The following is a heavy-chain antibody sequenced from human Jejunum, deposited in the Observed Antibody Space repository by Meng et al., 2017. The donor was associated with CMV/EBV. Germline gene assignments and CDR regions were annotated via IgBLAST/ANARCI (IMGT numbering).Heavy chain of an antibody. CDR2: IRDDGNEK. CDR3: ARDYDRSLDFDY. V-gene: IGHV3-7*01. Sequence: AASGFTFGAYCMTWVRQSAGRGLEWMCQIRDDGNEKHYVDSVRGRFTISRDNGKNSLYLQMNNLRAEDTAVYYCARDYDRSLDFDYLGQGTLVTVSS. CDR1: GFTFGAYC. D-gene: IGHD3-22*01. J-gene: IGHJ4*02.